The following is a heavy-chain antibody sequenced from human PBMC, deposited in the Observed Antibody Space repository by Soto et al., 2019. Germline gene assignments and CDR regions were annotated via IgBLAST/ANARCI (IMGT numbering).Heavy chain of an antibody. V-gene: IGHV4-59*01. CDR2: IYYSGST. J-gene: IGHJ4*02. CDR1: GGSISSYY. CDR3: ARVTRGSSWYYFDY. D-gene: IGHD6-13*01. Sequence: SETLSLTCTVSGGSISSYYWSWIRQPPGKGLEWIGYIYYSGSTNYNPSLKSRVTISVDTSKNQFSLKLSSVTAADTAVYYCARVTRGSSWYYFDYWGQGTLVTVSS.